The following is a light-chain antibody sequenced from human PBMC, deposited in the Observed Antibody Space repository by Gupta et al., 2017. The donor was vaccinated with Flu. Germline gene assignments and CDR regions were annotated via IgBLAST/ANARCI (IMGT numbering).Light chain of an antibody. CDR3: GTWESSLRRV. V-gene: IGLV1-51*02. J-gene: IGLJ3*02. CDR1: SSNIGNNY. Sequence: GSSSNIGNNYVSWYQQLPGTAPKLLIYENDKRPSGISDRFSGSKSGTSATLGITGLQTGDEADYYCGTWESSLRRVFGGGTKLTVL. CDR2: END.